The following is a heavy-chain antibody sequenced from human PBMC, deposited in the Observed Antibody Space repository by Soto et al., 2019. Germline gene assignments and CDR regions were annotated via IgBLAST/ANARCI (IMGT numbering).Heavy chain of an antibody. CDR1: GGTFSSYA. D-gene: IGHD3-22*01. CDR3: ARAWGYYDSSGKDAFDI. CDR2: IIPIFGTA. J-gene: IGHJ3*02. V-gene: IGHV1-69*12. Sequence: QVQLVQSGAEVKKPGSSVKVSCKASGGTFSSYAISWVRQAPGQGLEWMGGIIPIFGTANYAQKFQGRVTITADESTRPAYMELSSLRSEDTAVYYCARAWGYYDSSGKDAFDIWGQGTMVTVSS.